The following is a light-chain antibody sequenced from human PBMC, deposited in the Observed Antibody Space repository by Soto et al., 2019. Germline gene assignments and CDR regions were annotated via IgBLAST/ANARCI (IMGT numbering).Light chain of an antibody. Sequence: EIVLTQSPGTLSLSPGEGATLSCRASQSVSSNHLAWYQQKPGQAPRLLIFGASSRASDIPDRFSGSGSGTDFTLTISRLEPEDFVVYHCQQYGSSPPYTFGQGTRLEIK. V-gene: IGKV3-20*01. J-gene: IGKJ5*01. CDR2: GAS. CDR1: QSVSSNH. CDR3: QQYGSSPPYT.